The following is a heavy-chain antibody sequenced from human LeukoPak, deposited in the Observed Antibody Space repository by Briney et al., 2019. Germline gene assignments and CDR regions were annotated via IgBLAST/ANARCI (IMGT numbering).Heavy chain of an antibody. CDR1: GDSVSSNSAA. CDR2: TYYRSKWYN. CDR3: ARAGDTAMPFDYYYGMDV. D-gene: IGHD5-18*01. J-gene: IGHJ6*02. V-gene: IGHV6-1*01. Sequence: SQTLSLTCAISGDSVSSNSAAWNWIRQSPSRGLEWLGRTYYRSKWYNDYAVSVKSRITINPDTSKNQFSLQLNSVTPEDTAVYYCARAGDTAMPFDYYYGMDVWGQGTTVTVS.